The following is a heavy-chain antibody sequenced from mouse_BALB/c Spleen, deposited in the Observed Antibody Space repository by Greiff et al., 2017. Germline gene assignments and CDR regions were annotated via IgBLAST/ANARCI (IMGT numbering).Heavy chain of an antibody. CDR2: IWGGGST. V-gene: IGHV2-6-5*01. CDR3: AKEGDVWYYFDY. J-gene: IGHJ2*01. CDR1: GFSLTDYG. Sequence: VKVVESGPGLVAPSQSLSITCTVSGFSLTDYGVSWIRQPPGKGLEWLGVIWGGGSTYYNSALKSRLSISKDNSKSQVFLKMNSLQTDDTAMYYCAKEGDVWYYFDYWGQGTTLTVSS. D-gene: IGHD3-3*01.